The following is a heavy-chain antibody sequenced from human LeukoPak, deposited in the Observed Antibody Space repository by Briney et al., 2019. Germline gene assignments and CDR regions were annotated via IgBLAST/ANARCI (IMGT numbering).Heavy chain of an antibody. V-gene: IGHV4-59*01. CDR2: IYYSGST. CDR1: GGSISSYY. D-gene: IGHD1-26*01. Sequence: SETLSLTCTVSGGSISSYYWSWIRQPPGKGLEWIGYIYYSGSTNYNPSLKSRVTISVDTFKNQFSLKLSSVAAADTAVYYCARNSGSSFDYWGQGTLVTVSS. CDR3: ARNSGSSFDY. J-gene: IGHJ4*02.